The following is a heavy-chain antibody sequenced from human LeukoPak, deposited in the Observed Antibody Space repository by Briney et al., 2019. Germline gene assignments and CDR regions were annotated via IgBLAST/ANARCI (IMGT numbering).Heavy chain of an antibody. CDR1: GASVSGGSYY. J-gene: IGHJ4*02. CDR2: IFYSGTT. D-gene: IGHD3-10*01. V-gene: IGHV4-61*01. CDR3: ARRVIIRSYYYDY. Sequence: SETLSLTCTVSGASVSGGSYYWSWVRQPPGMGLEWIAYIFYSGTTNYSPSLKSRVTISVDTSKNQFSLKLSSVTAADTAVYYCARRVIIRSYYYDYWGQGTLVTVSS.